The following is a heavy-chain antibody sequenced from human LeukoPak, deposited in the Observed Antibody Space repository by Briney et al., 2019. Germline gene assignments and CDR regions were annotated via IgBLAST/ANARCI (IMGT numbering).Heavy chain of an antibody. Sequence: PGGSLRLSCAASGFDFSSNWMHWVRHAPGQGLVWVSRIKGDGISTNYADSVKGRFTISRDIAKNTLYLQMNSLRAEDTAAYYCARESHTMIVVSTGDYWGQGTLVTVSS. CDR3: ARESHTMIVVSTGDY. V-gene: IGHV3-74*01. D-gene: IGHD3-22*01. J-gene: IGHJ4*02. CDR2: IKGDGIST. CDR1: GFDFSSNW.